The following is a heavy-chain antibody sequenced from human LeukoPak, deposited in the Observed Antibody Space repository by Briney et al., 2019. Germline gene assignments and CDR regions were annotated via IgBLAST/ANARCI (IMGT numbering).Heavy chain of an antibody. Sequence: PGGSLRLSCAASGFTFSSYSMNWVRQAPGKGLEWVSSISSSSSYMYYADSVKGRFTISRDNAKNSLYLQMNSLRAEDTAVYYCAKVWAYYDILTGYFDYWGQGTLVTVSS. CDR2: ISSSSSYM. CDR3: AKVWAYYDILTGYFDY. D-gene: IGHD3-9*01. J-gene: IGHJ4*02. CDR1: GFTFSSYS. V-gene: IGHV3-21*04.